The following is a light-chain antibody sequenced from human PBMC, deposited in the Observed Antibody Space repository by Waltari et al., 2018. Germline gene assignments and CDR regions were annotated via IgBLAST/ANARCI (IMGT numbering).Light chain of an antibody. CDR2: DVR. V-gene: IGLV2-11*01. Sequence: ALTKPPSMSGSPGQSVTIYCTGTSSNIGGYNYVHWYQQHPGKAPKLMIYDVRKRPSGVSDRFSGSKSGNTASLTISGLQAEDEADYYCSSYAGSNTFLFGGGTRLTVL. J-gene: IGLJ2*01. CDR3: SSYAGSNTFL. CDR1: SSNIGGYNY.